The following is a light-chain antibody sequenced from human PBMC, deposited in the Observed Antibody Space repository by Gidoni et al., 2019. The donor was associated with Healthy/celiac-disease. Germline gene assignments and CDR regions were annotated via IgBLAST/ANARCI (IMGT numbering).Light chain of an antibody. J-gene: IGKJ5*01. CDR1: QSVTSY. CDR3: QLRSNWPPGP. Sequence: EIESAQSPATLSLSPGKRATLSYRASQSVTSYLAWYQQKPGQAPRLRIYDTSNRATRLPARFSGSESETDLTLTITCLEPEVLAVYYSQLRSNWPPGPFGQGTRLEIK. CDR2: DTS. V-gene: IGKV3-11*01.